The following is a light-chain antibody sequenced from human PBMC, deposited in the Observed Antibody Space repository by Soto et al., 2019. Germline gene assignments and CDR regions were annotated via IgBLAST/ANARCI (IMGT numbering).Light chain of an antibody. V-gene: IGKV3-15*01. Sequence: ERVMTQSPATLSVSPGERATLSCRASQSVSSNLAWYQQKPGQAPRLLIYGASTRATGIPARFSGSGSGTEFTLTISSLQFEDFAVYYCQQYDNWPGTFGQGTKV. CDR2: GAS. CDR1: QSVSSN. J-gene: IGKJ1*01. CDR3: QQYDNWPGT.